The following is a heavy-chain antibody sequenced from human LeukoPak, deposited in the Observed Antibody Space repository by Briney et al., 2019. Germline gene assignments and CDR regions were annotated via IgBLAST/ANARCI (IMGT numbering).Heavy chain of an antibody. CDR1: GYTLTELS. V-gene: IGHV1-24*01. Sequence: ASVKVSCKVSGYTLTELSMHWVRQAPGKGLEWMGDFDPEDGETIYAQKFQGRVTMTKDTSTDTAYMELSSLRSEDTAVYYCATDNAMVRGVIHSDWGQGTLVTVSS. CDR2: FDPEDGET. D-gene: IGHD3-10*01. CDR3: ATDNAMVRGVIHSD. J-gene: IGHJ4*02.